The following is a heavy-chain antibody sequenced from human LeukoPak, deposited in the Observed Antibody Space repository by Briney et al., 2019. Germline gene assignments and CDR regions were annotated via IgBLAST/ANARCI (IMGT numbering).Heavy chain of an antibody. V-gene: IGHV3-7*03. CDR1: GFTFSSYW. CDR3: AGDSTWLLDY. D-gene: IGHD6-19*01. J-gene: IGHJ4*02. Sequence: QPGGSLRLSCAASGFTFSSYWMNWARQAPGKGLEWVASINHNGNVNYYVDSVKGRFTISRDNAKNSLYLQMSNLRAEDTAVYFCAGDSTWLLDYWGQGTLITVSS. CDR2: INHNGNVN.